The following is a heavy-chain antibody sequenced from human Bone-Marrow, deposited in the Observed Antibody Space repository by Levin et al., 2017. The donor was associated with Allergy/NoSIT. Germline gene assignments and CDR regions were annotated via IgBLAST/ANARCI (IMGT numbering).Heavy chain of an antibody. V-gene: IGHV3-15*01. Sequence: PGGSLRLSCAASGITFSNAWMSWVRQAPGKGLEWVGRIKRKVDGGTTDYAAPVKGRFTISRDDSENMLYLQMNSLKTDDTGVYYWTTPRGVAVTGTNWGPDYWGQGTLVAVSS. J-gene: IGHJ4*02. CDR2: IKRKVDGGTT. CDR1: GITFSNAW. CDR3: TTPRGVAVTGTNWGPDY. D-gene: IGHD6-19*01.